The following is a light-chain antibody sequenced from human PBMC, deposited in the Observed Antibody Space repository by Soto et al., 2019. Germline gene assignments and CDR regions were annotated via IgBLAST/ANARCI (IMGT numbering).Light chain of an antibody. Sequence: IHMTGSASSLSASVGDSVTITCQASQDISNYLNWYQQKPGKAPKLLIYDASNLETGVPSRFSGSGSGTDFTFTISSLQPEDIATYYCQQYDNLLPITFGQGTRLEIK. J-gene: IGKJ5*01. CDR2: DAS. CDR3: QQYDNLLPIT. CDR1: QDISNY. V-gene: IGKV1-33*01.